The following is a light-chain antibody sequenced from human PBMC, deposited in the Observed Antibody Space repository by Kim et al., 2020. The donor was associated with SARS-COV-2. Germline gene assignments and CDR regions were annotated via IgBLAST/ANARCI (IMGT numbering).Light chain of an antibody. CDR3: QKYNGAPWT. Sequence: AAGGDRVTSTCRASQSINNDLAWYQQKPGKVPKVLIYAASALQSGVPSRFSGSGSGTDFTLTISSLQPEDVGTYYCQKYNGAPWTFGQGTKVDIK. V-gene: IGKV1-27*01. J-gene: IGKJ1*01. CDR2: AAS. CDR1: QSINND.